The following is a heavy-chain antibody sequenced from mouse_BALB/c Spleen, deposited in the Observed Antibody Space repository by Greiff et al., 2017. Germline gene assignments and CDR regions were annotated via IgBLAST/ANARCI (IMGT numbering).Heavy chain of an antibody. CDR3: ARGGDYRYDGSWFAY. V-gene: IGHV5-4*02. J-gene: IGHJ2*01. CDR2: ISDGGSYT. CDR1: GFTFSDYY. D-gene: IGHD2-14*01. Sequence: EVKLMESGGGLVKPGGSLKLSCAASGFTFSDYYMYWVRQTPEKRLEWVATISDGGSYTYYPASVKGRFTISRDNAKNNLYLQMSSLKSEDTAMYYCARGGDYRYDGSWFAYWGQGTTLTVSS.